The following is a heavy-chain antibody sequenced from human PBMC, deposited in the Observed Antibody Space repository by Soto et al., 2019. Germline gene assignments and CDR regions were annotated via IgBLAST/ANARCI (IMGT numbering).Heavy chain of an antibody. Sequence: PSETLSLTCTVSGGSISSSDFYWGWLRQTPGKGLEIIGSMYYSGTTYYNPSLKSRVTISVDTSKNQFTLKLISVTAADTAVYYCAVVDSTGNWFDPWGEGALVTVSS. CDR2: MYYSGTT. J-gene: IGHJ5*02. D-gene: IGHD6-25*01. V-gene: IGHV4-39*01. CDR1: GGSISSSDFY. CDR3: AVVDSTGNWFDP.